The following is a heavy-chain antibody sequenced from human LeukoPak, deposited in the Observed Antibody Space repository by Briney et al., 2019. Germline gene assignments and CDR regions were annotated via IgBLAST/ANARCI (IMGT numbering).Heavy chain of an antibody. CDR2: IFYMGNT. Sequence: PSETLSLTCSVSGDSINNNNYCWGWIRQPPGKGLEWIASIFYMGNTNYNPSLKSRVTISVDTSKNQFSLQMNSVTAADTAVYYCARRGQLVWARYYDNWGRGTLVTVSS. V-gene: IGHV4-39*01. CDR3: ARRGQLVWARYYDN. J-gene: IGHJ4*02. CDR1: GDSINNNNYC. D-gene: IGHD6-6*01.